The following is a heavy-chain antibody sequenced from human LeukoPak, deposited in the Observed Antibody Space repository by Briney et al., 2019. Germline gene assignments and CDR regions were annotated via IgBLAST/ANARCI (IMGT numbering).Heavy chain of an antibody. Sequence: GASVKVSCKASGYIFTNFGISWVRQAPGQGLEWMAWISAYNGNTNYAQNLQGRVTMTTDTSTSTAYMELRSLRSDDTAVYYCARGGSVSYHSDYWGQGTLVTVSS. CDR3: ARGGSVSYHSDY. CDR1: GYIFTNFG. J-gene: IGHJ4*02. V-gene: IGHV1-18*01. D-gene: IGHD3-10*01. CDR2: ISAYNGNT.